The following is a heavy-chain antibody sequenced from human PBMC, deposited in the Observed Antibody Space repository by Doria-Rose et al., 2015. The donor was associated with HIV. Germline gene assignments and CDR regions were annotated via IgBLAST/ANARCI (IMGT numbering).Heavy chain of an antibody. Sequence: QVQLQQWGPGLVKPSETLSLTCSVSGASVSSRGYYWNWIRQVPGKGLESLGYTYYTGTSDYSPSLKSRLNMAVDTSKNQFSLKLSFVTVADTAVYYGARMGSYRELDYWGQGALVSVSA. V-gene: IGHV4-31*03. D-gene: IGHD3-3*01. CDR2: TYYTGTS. J-gene: IGHJ4*02. CDR3: ARMGSYRELDY. CDR1: GASVSSRGYY.